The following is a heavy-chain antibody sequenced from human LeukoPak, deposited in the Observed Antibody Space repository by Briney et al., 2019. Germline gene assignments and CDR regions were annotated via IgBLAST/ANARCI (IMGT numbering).Heavy chain of an antibody. V-gene: IGHV4-39*01. CDR3: VGASRASDAFDF. CDR2: IYYSVDT. Sequence: TSETLSLTCTIPGGSISSSIDYWGWIRQPPGKGLEWIGTIYYSVDTYYNPSLKGRVTISVDASKNQFSLELTSVTAADTAVYYCVGASRASDAFDFWGQGTMVTVSS. J-gene: IGHJ3*01. CDR1: GGSISSSIDY. D-gene: IGHD3-10*01.